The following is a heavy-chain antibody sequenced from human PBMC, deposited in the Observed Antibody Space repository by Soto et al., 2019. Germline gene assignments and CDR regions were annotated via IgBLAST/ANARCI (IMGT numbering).Heavy chain of an antibody. D-gene: IGHD2-2*01. J-gene: IGHJ5*02. V-gene: IGHV4-39*01. CDR3: ARREKYCSSTSCSNWFDP. CDR2: IYYSGST. CDR1: GGSISSSSYY. Sequence: SETLSLTCTASGGSISSSSYYWGWIRQPPGKGLEWIGSIYYSGSTYYNPSLKSRVTISVDTSKNQFSLKLSSVTAADTAVYYCARREKYCSSTSCSNWFDPWGQGTLVTVSS.